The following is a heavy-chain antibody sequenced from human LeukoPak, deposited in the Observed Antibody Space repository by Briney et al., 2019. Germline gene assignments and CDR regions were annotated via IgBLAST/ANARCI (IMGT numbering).Heavy chain of an antibody. Sequence: GGSLRLSCAAYGLTVSDSYMNWVRQAPGKGLEWVSVIYSAGSPYYTDSVKGRFTISRDKSKNTLYLQMNSLRAEDTAVYYCARGRSGSPGLFDSWGQGTLVTVSS. CDR1: GLTVSDSY. CDR3: ARGRSGSPGLFDS. CDR2: IYSAGSP. J-gene: IGHJ4*02. V-gene: IGHV3-53*01. D-gene: IGHD1-1*01.